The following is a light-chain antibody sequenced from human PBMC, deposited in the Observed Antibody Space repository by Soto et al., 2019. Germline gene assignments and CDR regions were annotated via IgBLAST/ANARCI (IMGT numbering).Light chain of an antibody. V-gene: IGKV3-20*01. CDR1: QSVSGSY. J-gene: IGKJ1*01. CDR3: QYHGSSPPSWT. Sequence: ETVLTQSPGTLSLSPGERATLSCRASQSVSGSYIAWYQQKPGQAPRLLIHTASSRATGIPDRFSGSGSGTDFTLTISRLEPEDFAVYFCQYHGSSPPSWTLGQGTKVEIK. CDR2: TAS.